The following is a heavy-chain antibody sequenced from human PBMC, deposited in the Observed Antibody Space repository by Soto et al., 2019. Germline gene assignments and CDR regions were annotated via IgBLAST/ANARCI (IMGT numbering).Heavy chain of an antibody. D-gene: IGHD3-3*01. J-gene: IGHJ5*02. CDR2: INPSGGST. Sequence: VASVKVSCKASGYTFTIYYMHWVRQAPGQGLEWMGIINPSGGSTSYAQKFQGRVTMTRDTSTSTVYMELSSLRSEDTAVYYCARDDSIFGVVTPANWFDPWGQGTLVTASS. CDR1: GYTFTIYY. CDR3: ARDDSIFGVVTPANWFDP. V-gene: IGHV1-46*01.